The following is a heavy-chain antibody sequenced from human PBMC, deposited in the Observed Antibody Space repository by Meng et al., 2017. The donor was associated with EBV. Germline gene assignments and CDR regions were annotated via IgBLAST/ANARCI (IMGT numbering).Heavy chain of an antibody. CDR3: ASESGRGYTPDY. D-gene: IGHD3-10*01. J-gene: IGHJ4*02. CDR2: FLPRLGAP. Sequence: QVQWVKSAAEVKKPGSSVKVSCKTSGGPFRYYAISWVRQAPGQGLEWLGGFLPRLGAPNYAQKFHGRVKITADESTSTHYMGLSSLRSEDTAIYYCASESGRGYTPDYWGQGTLVTVSS. V-gene: IGHV1-69*01. CDR1: GGPFRYYA.